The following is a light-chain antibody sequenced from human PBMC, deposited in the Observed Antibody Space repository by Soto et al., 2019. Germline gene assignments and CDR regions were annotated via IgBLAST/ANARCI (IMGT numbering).Light chain of an antibody. Sequence: EIVVAQSPGTLSLSPGDTATLSCKASQSVTARYVAWYQQKPGQVPRLLIFGASNRATGIPERFSGSGSGTDFILTINRVEPEDFAVYYCQQYASLPTFGQGTKLEIK. CDR3: QQYASLPT. V-gene: IGKV3-20*01. CDR1: QSVTARY. J-gene: IGKJ2*01. CDR2: GAS.